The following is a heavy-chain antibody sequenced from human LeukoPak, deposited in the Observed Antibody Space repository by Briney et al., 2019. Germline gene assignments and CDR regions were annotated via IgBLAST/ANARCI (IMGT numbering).Heavy chain of an antibody. V-gene: IGHV1-24*01. CDR1: GYTLTELS. D-gene: IGHD3-9*01. CDR2: FDPEDGET. CDR3: ATVGALRYLVWLLYFDY. J-gene: IGHJ4*02. Sequence: GASVKVSCKVSGYTLTELSMHWVRQAPGKGLEWMGGFDPEDGETVYAQKFQGRVTMTEDTSTDTAYMELSSMRSEDTAVYYCATVGALRYLVWLLYFDYWGRGTLVTVSS.